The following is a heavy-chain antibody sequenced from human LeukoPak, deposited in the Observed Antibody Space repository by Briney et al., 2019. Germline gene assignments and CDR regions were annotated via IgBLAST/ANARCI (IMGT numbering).Heavy chain of an antibody. CDR2: MFYRGTT. CDR1: GASITTSTHY. CDR3: VRQGGWGGAASLIEF. V-gene: IGHV4-39*01. Sequence: SETLSLTCTVSGASITTSTHYWAWIRQPPGRGLEWISSMFYRGTTYYNASLRSRVTLSVDTSMNQFSLKLSSVTASDTATFYCVRQGGWGGAASLIEFWGQGTLVTVSS. J-gene: IGHJ4*02. D-gene: IGHD2-15*01.